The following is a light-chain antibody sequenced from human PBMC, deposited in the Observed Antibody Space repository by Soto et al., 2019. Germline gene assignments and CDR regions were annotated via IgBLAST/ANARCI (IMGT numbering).Light chain of an antibody. CDR2: DVS. CDR1: TGDVGGYNY. V-gene: IGLV2-11*01. J-gene: IGLJ3*02. CDR3: CSYAGSYSWV. Sequence: QSALTQPRSVSGSPGQSVTISSTGTTGDVGGYNYVSWYQHHPGNAPKLIIYDVSERPSGVPDRFSGFKSGNTASLTISGLQAEDEADYYCCSYAGSYSWVFGGGTKLTVL.